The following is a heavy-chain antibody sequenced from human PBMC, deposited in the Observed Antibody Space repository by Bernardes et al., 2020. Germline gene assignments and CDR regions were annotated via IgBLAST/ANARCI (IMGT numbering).Heavy chain of an antibody. CDR1: GGSFSGYY. CDR3: ARMTPRHSGGYCSSTSCYPARRGLYGMDV. J-gene: IGHJ6*04. CDR2: INHSGST. Sequence: SETLSLTCAVYGGSFSGYYWSWIRQPPGKGLEWIGEINHSGSTNYNPSLKSRVTISVDTSKNQFSLKLSSVTAADTAVYYCARMTPRHSGGYCSSTSCYPARRGLYGMDVWGKGTTVTVSS. V-gene: IGHV4-34*01. D-gene: IGHD2-2*01.